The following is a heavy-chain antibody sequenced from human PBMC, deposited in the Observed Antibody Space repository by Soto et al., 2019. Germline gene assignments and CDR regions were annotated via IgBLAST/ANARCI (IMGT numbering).Heavy chain of an antibody. D-gene: IGHD5-12*01. CDR2: IVPMLDLS. CDR1: GDTFSSFT. J-gene: IGHJ4*01. Sequence: QVQLMQSGAEVKKTGSSVKVSCRASGDTFSSFTFSWVRQAPGQGLEWMGRIVPMLDLSNNAQKFQGRVTITADKSTSTVYMQLTNLTSDDTAVYYCARGKEWLRMNHWGQGTLVAVSS. V-gene: IGHV1-69*02. CDR3: ARGKEWLRMNH.